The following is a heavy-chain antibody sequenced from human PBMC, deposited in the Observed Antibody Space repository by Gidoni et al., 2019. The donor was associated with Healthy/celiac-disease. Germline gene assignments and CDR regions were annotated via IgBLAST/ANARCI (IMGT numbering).Heavy chain of an antibody. CDR2: ISGSGGST. CDR3: AKDPTLYSGSPGFDY. V-gene: IGHV3-23*01. D-gene: IGHD1-26*01. Sequence: EVQLLESGGGLVQPGGSLRPSCAASGFTFSRYAMSWVRQAPGKGLEWVSAISGSGGSTYDADSVKGRFTISRDNSKNTLYLQMNSLRAEDTAVYYCAKDPTLYSGSPGFDYWGQGTLVTVSS. J-gene: IGHJ4*02. CDR1: GFTFSRYA.